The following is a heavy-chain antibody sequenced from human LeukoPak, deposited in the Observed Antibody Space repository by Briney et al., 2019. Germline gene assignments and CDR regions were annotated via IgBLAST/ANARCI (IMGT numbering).Heavy chain of an antibody. D-gene: IGHD3-10*01. V-gene: IGHV4-38-2*02. CDR2: IYHSGST. CDR1: GYSISSGYY. J-gene: IGHJ5*02. Sequence: SETLSLTCTVSGYSISSGYYWGWIRPPPGKGLEWIGSIYHSGSTFYNPSLKSRVTISVDTSKNQFSLKLSSVTAADTAMFYCARGLGPGNWFDPWGQGTLVTVSS. CDR3: ARGLGPGNWFDP.